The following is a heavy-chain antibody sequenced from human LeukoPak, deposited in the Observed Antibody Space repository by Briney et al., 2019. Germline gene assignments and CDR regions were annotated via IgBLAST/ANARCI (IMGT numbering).Heavy chain of an antibody. D-gene: IGHD1-26*01. CDR3: ARDSLVGAEYYFDY. CDR2: IYYSGST. CDR1: GGSISSYY. V-gene: IGHV4-59*01. Sequence: PSETLSLTCTVSGGSISSYYWSWIRQPPGKGLEWIGYIYYSGSTNYNPSLKSRVTISVDTSKNQFSLKLSSVTAADTAVYYCARDSLVGAEYYFDYWGQGTLVTVSS. J-gene: IGHJ4*02.